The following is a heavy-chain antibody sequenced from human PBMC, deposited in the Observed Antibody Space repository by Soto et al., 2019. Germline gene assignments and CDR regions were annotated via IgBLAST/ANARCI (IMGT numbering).Heavy chain of an antibody. Sequence: EVQLLESGGGFVQPGGSLRLSCAASGITFSSYAMSWVRQAPGKGLEWVSGISGSGGTTYYADSVKGRFSVSRDNSKNTLYLQMNSLRAEDTAVYYCAKDRYCSGGSCYSGFDYWGQGTLVTVSS. CDR3: AKDRYCSGGSCYSGFDY. CDR2: ISGSGGTT. V-gene: IGHV3-23*01. J-gene: IGHJ4*02. CDR1: GITFSSYA. D-gene: IGHD2-15*01.